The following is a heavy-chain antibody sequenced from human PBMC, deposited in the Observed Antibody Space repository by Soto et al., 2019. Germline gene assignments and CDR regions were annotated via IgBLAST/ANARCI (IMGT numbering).Heavy chain of an antibody. V-gene: IGHV3-33*01. CDR2: IWYDGSNE. CDR1: GFTFSSYG. J-gene: IGHJ4*02. Sequence: QVQLVESGGGVVQPGRSLRLSCAASGFTFSSYGMHWVRQAPGKGLEWVAVIWYDGSNEYYADSVRGRFTISRDNSKNTLFLQMNSLRAEDTAVYYCARDLLNSGYDLGDHWGQGTLVTVSS. D-gene: IGHD5-12*01. CDR3: ARDLLNSGYDLGDH.